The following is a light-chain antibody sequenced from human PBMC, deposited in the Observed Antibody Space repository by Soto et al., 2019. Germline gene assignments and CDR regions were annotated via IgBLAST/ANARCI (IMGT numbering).Light chain of an antibody. CDR1: QRVSAF. Sequence: DIQMTQSPSSLSASVGGRVTISCRGSQRVSAFLNWYQQKPGEAPKLLIYDVSRLQSGVPSRFSGSGSETDFTLSMTSLQPEDFATYSCQQTYSPPLAFGPGTKVDIK. J-gene: IGKJ3*01. CDR3: QQTYSPPLA. V-gene: IGKV1-39*01. CDR2: DVS.